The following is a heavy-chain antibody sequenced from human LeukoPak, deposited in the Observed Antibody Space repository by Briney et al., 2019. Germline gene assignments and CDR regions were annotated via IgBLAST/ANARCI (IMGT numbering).Heavy chain of an antibody. CDR2: INPNSGDA. Sequence: ASVKVSCKASGYTFTDYYIHWVRQAPGQGLEWMGRINPNSGDANYAQKFQGRVTVTRDTSTSTVYMELSSLRSEDTAVYYCARGNRQFDYWGQGTLVTVSS. CDR3: ARGNRQFDY. CDR1: GYTFTDYY. J-gene: IGHJ4*02. V-gene: IGHV1-2*06. D-gene: IGHD2/OR15-2a*01.